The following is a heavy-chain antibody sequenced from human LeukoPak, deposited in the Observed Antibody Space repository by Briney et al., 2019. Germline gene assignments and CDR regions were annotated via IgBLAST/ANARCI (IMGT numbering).Heavy chain of an antibody. Sequence: GGSLRLSCAASGFTVSSNYMSWVRQAPGKGLEWVSVIYIGGSTYYADSVKGRFTTSRDNSKNTLYLQMNSLRAEDTAVYYCARAITGYSSGWYAAPTPAFDYWGQGTLVTVSS. CDR3: ARAITGYSSGWYAAPTPAFDY. J-gene: IGHJ4*02. D-gene: IGHD6-19*01. CDR1: GFTVSSNY. CDR2: IYIGGST. V-gene: IGHV3-66*01.